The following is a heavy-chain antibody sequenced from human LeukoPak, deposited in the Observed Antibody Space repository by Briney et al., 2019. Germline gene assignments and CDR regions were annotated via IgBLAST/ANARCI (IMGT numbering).Heavy chain of an antibody. J-gene: IGHJ1*01. CDR2: ISGSAFST. CDR1: GFTFSISA. Sequence: GVSLRLSCAASGFTFSISAMNWVRQTPEKGLEWVAGISGSAFSTYYADSVKGRFTISRDNSRNTLYLQMISLRAEDTAVYYCAKEMITMVRGVTITKYFQHWGQGSLVTVSS. CDR3: AKEMITMVRGVTITKYFQH. D-gene: IGHD3-10*01. V-gene: IGHV3-23*01.